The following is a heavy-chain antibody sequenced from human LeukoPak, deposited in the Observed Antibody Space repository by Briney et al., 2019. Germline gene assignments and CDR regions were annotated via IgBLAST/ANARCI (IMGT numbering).Heavy chain of an antibody. CDR1: GNTFTNYD. D-gene: IGHD1-26*01. CDR3: ARVGVGATFRNWFDP. Sequence: ASVKLSCKTSGNTFTNYDITWVRQAPGQGLEWMGWISAYNGDTNYAQKFQGRVTMTRDMSTSTVYMELSSLRSEDTAVYYCARVGVGATFRNWFDPWGQGTQVTVSS. J-gene: IGHJ5*02. V-gene: IGHV1-18*01. CDR2: ISAYNGDT.